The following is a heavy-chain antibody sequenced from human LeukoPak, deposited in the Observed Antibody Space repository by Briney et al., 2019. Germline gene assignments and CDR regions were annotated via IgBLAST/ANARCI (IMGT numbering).Heavy chain of an antibody. CDR2: ISAGGGST. J-gene: IGHJ4*02. CDR1: GFTFSSYG. V-gene: IGHV3-23*01. Sequence: GGSLRLSCAASGFTFSSYGMHWVRQVPGKGLEWVSGISAGGGSTYYADSMKGRFTISRDNSKNTLYLQMNTLRAEDTAIYYCARRFDLFEYWGQGTLVIVSS. D-gene: IGHD3-9*01. CDR3: ARRFDLFEY.